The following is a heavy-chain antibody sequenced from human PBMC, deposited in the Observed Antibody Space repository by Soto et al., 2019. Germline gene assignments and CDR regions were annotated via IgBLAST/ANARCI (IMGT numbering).Heavy chain of an antibody. D-gene: IGHD3-10*01. CDR1: GFTFSSYT. Sequence: EVQMVESGGGLVKPGGSLRLSCAASGFTFSSYTMNWVRQAPVKGLEWVSSISSNSRYIFYADPVKGRFTTSRDNAKNSLYPQMNGLRAEDAAVYYCARDPRVTDAGVVTKGGYYYNCMDVWGKGTTVTVSS. CDR2: ISSNSRYI. CDR3: ARDPRVTDAGVVTKGGYYYNCMDV. J-gene: IGHJ6*04. V-gene: IGHV3-21*01.